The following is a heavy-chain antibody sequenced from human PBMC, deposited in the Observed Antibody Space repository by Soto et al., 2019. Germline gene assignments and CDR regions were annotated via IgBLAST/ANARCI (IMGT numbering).Heavy chain of an antibody. J-gene: IGHJ3*02. Sequence: PGGSLRLSCAASGFTFSNYGMHWVRQTPGRGLEWVAVIWFAGGHIEYGESVKGRFTVSRDNAKNTLYLQMNSLRAEDTAVYFCARDLWFGEEGVSAFDIWGQGTVVTVSS. CDR1: GFTFSNYG. CDR2: IWFAGGHI. D-gene: IGHD3-10*01. V-gene: IGHV3-33*01. CDR3: ARDLWFGEEGVSAFDI.